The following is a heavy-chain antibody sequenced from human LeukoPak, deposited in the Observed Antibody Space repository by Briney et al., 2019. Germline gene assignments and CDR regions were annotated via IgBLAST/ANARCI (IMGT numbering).Heavy chain of an antibody. CDR2: IYSGGST. V-gene: IGHV3-23*03. D-gene: IGHD3-10*01. Sequence: GGSLRLSCAASGFTFDDYGMSWVRQAPGKGLEWVSVIYSGGSTYYADSVKGRFTISRDNSKNTLYLQMNSLRAEDTAVYYCAKAWVRGVIDYWGQGTLVTVSS. CDR1: GFTFDDYG. CDR3: AKAWVRGVIDY. J-gene: IGHJ4*02.